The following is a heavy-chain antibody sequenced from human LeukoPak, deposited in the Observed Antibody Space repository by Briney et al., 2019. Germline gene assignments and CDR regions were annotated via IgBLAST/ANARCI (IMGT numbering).Heavy chain of an antibody. D-gene: IGHD1/OR15-1a*01. Sequence: GSLRLSCAASGFTFTTYAMSWVRLAPGKGLEWVSTIANSGGSTYYADSVKGRFTISIDNSKNTLYLQMNSLRAEDMAVYYCAKSHSVEQRGYFDYWGQGTLVTVSS. J-gene: IGHJ4*02. CDR2: IANSGGST. CDR3: AKSHSVEQRGYFDY. V-gene: IGHV3-23*01. CDR1: GFTFTTYA.